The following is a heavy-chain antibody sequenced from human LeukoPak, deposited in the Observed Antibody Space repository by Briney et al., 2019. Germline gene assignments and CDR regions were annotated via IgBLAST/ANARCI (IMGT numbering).Heavy chain of an antibody. V-gene: IGHV1-18*01. D-gene: IGHD6-13*01. CDR3: ARCGYSSGWYRGIDD. CDR2: ISVDNGRT. CDR1: GYSFSTYG. J-gene: IGHJ4*02. Sequence: ASVKVSCKASGYSFSTYGISWVRQAPGQGLEWMGWISVDNGRTYNAPMVQGRVTMTADTSTATAYMELRNLRPDDTAVFYCARCGYSSGWYRGIDDWGQGTLVTVSS.